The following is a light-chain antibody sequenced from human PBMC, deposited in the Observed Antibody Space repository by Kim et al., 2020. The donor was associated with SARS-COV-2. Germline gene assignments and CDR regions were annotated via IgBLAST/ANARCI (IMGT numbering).Light chain of an antibody. V-gene: IGLV8-61*01. CDR3: VLYMGSGISV. CDR1: SGSVSSSYN. J-gene: IGLJ2*01. Sequence: QTVVTQEPSFSVSPGGTVTLTCGLSSGSVSSSYNPSWYQQTPGQAPRTLIYSTNTRSSGVPDRFSGSILGNKAALTITGAQADDESDYYCVLYMGSGISVFGGGTQLTVL. CDR2: STN.